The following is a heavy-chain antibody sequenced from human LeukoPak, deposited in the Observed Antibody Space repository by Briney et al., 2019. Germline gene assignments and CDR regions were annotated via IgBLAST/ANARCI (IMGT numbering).Heavy chain of an antibody. CDR3: ARETMVTTYGLDV. D-gene: IGHD4-17*01. V-gene: IGHV1-69*04. CDR2: IIPILDIA. Sequence: SVKVSCKASGGTFSNYAINWVRQAPGQGLEWMGRIIPILDIANYAQNFQGRVTITADKSTTTAYMELSSLRSEDTAVYYCARETMVTTYGLDVWGQGTTVTVSS. CDR1: GGTFSNYA. J-gene: IGHJ6*01.